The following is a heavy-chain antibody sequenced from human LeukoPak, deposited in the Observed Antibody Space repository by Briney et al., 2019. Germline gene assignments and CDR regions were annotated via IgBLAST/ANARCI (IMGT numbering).Heavy chain of an antibody. Sequence: PSETLSLTCTVSGGSISGYYWSWIRQPPGKGLEWIGYIYYSVGTSYNPSLKSRVTISVDTSKNQFSLKLTSETAADTAVYYCARGPARLDPWGQGTLVTVSS. CDR2: IYYSVGT. J-gene: IGHJ5*02. CDR1: GGSISGYY. V-gene: IGHV4-59*01. CDR3: ARGPARLDP.